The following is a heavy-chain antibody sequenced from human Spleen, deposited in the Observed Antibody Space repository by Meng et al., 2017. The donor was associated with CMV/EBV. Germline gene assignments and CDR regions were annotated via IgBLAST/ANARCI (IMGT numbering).Heavy chain of an antibody. D-gene: IGHD3-10*01. Sequence: TGSPGSISGSYWCTWIRQHPGKGLEWIGEIYHTAINNYNPSLNSRITLSVYKSKNQVSLKVSSVTAADTAVYYCATTSGYGSGSYFDWGQGTLVTVSS. CDR2: IYHTAIN. J-gene: IGHJ4*02. CDR1: PGSISGSYW. V-gene: IGHV4-4*02. CDR3: ATTSGYGSGSYFD.